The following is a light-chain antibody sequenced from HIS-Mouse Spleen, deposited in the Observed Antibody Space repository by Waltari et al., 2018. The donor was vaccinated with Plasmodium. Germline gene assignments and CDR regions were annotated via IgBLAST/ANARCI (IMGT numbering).Light chain of an antibody. J-gene: IGLJ1*01. Sequence: QSALTQPASVSGSPGQSITISCTGTSSDVGSYNLVSWYQQHPGKAPKLMLYDGGKRPSGVSNRFSGSKSGNTASLTISGLQAEDEADYYCCSDAGSSTYVFGTGTKVTVL. V-gene: IGLV2-23*01. CDR2: DGG. CDR3: CSDAGSSTYV. CDR1: SSDVGSYNL.